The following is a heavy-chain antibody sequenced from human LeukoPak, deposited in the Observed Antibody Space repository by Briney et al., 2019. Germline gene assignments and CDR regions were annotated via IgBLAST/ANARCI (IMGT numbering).Heavy chain of an antibody. V-gene: IGHV3-21*01. CDR1: GFTFSSYS. CDR3: ARSQGTIPDSVLLDI. Sequence: VGALRLSCAASGFTFSSYSLNWVRQAPGKGLEWVSSLSTSSSYIYYADSLKGRFTISRDNAKNSLYLQMNSLRAEDTAVYYCARSQGTIPDSVLLDIWGQGAMVTVSS. CDR2: LSTSSSYI. J-gene: IGHJ3*02. D-gene: IGHD5/OR15-5a*01.